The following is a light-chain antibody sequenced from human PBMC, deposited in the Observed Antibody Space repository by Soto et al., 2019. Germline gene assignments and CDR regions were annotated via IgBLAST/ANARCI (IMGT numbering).Light chain of an antibody. CDR2: DAS. CDR3: QQRFNWPRFT. J-gene: IGKJ2*01. Sequence: IVLTQSPATLSLSPGERATLSCRASQGVSSYLAWYQQKPGQAPRLLIYDASNRATGIPARFSGGGSGTDFTLTISSLDPEDFAVYYCQQRFNWPRFTFGQGTKLEIK. CDR1: QGVSSY. V-gene: IGKV3-11*01.